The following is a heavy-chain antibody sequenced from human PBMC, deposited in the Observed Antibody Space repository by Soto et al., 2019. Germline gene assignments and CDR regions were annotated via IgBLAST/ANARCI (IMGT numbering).Heavy chain of an antibody. D-gene: IGHD2-2*01. CDR1: GGSISSYY. V-gene: IGHV4-59*01. J-gene: IGHJ6*02. CDR3: VGSCSSTSCYRDYYYYGMDV. CDR2: IYYSGST. Sequence: NPSETLSLTCTVSGGSISSYYWSWIRQPPGKGLEWIGYIYYSGSTNYNPSLKSRVTISVDTSKNQFSLKLSSVTAADTAVYYCVGSCSSTSCYRDYYYYGMDVWGQGTTVTVSS.